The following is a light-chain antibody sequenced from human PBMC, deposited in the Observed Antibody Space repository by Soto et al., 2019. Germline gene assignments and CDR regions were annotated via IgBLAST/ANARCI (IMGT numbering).Light chain of an antibody. CDR2: DFS. CDR1: SSDVGAYNY. CDR3: SSYRSRDTPDV. V-gene: IGLV2-14*03. Sequence: QSALTQPASVSGSPGQSITISCTGTSSDVGAYNYVSWYQQHPGKAPKLIIYDFSNRPSGVSNRFSDSKSGNTASLTISGLQAEDEADYYCSSYRSRDTPDVFGTGTKVTVL. J-gene: IGLJ1*01.